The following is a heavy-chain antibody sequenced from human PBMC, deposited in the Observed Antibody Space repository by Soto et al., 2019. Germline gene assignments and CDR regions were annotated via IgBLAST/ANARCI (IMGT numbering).Heavy chain of an antibody. V-gene: IGHV4-34*01. CDR3: ARGRIQYYDRSGYSP. CDR2: INHSGST. Sequence: QVQLQQWGAGLLKPSETLSLTCAVYGGSFSGYYWNWIRQPPGKGLEWIGEINHSGSTKYSPSLTGRLPISVDTSKNQFSLNLTSVTAADTAVYYCARGRIQYYDRSGYSPWGQGTLVTVSS. CDR1: GGSFSGYY. D-gene: IGHD3-22*01. J-gene: IGHJ5*02.